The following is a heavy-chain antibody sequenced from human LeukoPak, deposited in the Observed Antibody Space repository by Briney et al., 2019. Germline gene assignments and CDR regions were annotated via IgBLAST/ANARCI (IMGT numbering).Heavy chain of an antibody. D-gene: IGHD5-24*01. V-gene: IGHV3-48*03. CDR2: ISGSGDTI. J-gene: IGHJ5*02. CDR1: GFTFSRYE. Sequence: GGSLRLSCAASGFTFSRYEMNWVRQAPGKGLEWISYISGSGDTIYYADSVKGRFTISRDNAKNSLYPQMNSLRAEDTAVYHCARAPLVLQYRWWFDPWGQGTLVIVSS. CDR3: ARAPLVLQYRWWFDP.